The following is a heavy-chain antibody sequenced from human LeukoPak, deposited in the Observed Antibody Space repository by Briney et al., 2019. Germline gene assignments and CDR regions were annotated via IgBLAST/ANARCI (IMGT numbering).Heavy chain of an antibody. D-gene: IGHD3-10*01. J-gene: IGHJ3*02. CDR1: GGSISSSNW. CDR3: ARRYIRGDTYGFDI. CDR2: IYHIGST. Sequence: SGTLSLTCAVSGGSISSSNWWSWVRGPPGKGLEWIGEIYHIGSTNYNPSLKSRVTISVDKSKNQFSLKLSSVTAADTAVYYCARRYIRGDTYGFDIWGQGTMVTVSS. V-gene: IGHV4-4*02.